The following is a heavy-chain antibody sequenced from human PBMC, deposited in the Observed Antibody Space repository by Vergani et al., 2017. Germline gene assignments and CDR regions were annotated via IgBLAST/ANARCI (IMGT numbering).Heavy chain of an antibody. CDR1: GFTFTDYG. V-gene: IGHV3-49*04. J-gene: IGHJ4*01. CDR3: STGFPGSSWSTY. D-gene: IGHD6-13*01. CDR2: VRNKEDGGTP. Sequence: EVQLVESGGGLEQPGRSLRLSCRASGFTFTDYGISWVRQAPGKGLEWVGFVRNKEDGGTPEHAASVKGRFTISRDDSKASAYLQMNSLKTEDTAVYYCSTGFPGSSWSTYWGQGTLVTVSS.